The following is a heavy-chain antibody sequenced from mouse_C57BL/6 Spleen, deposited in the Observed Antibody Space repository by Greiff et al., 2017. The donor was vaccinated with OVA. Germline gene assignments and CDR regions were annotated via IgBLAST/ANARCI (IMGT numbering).Heavy chain of an antibody. CDR3: ARTGDYGYAMDY. CDR2: ISYDGSN. D-gene: IGHD1-1*01. V-gene: IGHV3-6*01. Sequence: DVKLVESGPGLVKPSQSLSLTCSVTGYSITSGYYWNWIRQFPGNKLEWMGYISYDGSNNYNPSLKNRISITRDTSKNQFFLKLNSVTTEDTATYYCARTGDYGYAMDYWGQGTSVTVSS. CDR1: GYSITSGYY. J-gene: IGHJ4*01.